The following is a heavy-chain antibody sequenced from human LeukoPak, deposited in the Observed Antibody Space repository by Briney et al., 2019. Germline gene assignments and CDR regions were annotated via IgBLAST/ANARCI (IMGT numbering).Heavy chain of an antibody. Sequence: GGSLRLSCAASGFTFRSYSMHWVRQAPGKGLEWVAVISYDGSITYYADSVKGRFTISRDNSKNTLYLQMNSLRPEDTAVYYCARDVNHDRFWGFYFDHWGQGTLVTVSS. CDR2: ISYDGSIT. CDR1: GFTFRSYS. CDR3: ARDVNHDRFWGFYFDH. D-gene: IGHD3-16*01. J-gene: IGHJ4*02. V-gene: IGHV3-30-3*01.